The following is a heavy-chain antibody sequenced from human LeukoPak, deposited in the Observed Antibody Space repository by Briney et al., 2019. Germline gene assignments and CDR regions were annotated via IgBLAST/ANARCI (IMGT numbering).Heavy chain of an antibody. Sequence: SETLSLTCTVSGGSINSYYWSWIRQPLEKGLEWIGHMYYSGGTNYNPSLKSRVTISVDTSKNQFSLKLSSVTAADTAVYYCTRRCKDAYTLYCFDYWGQGTLVTVCS. CDR1: GGSINSYY. D-gene: IGHD5-24*01. J-gene: IGHJ4*02. CDR2: MYYSGGT. V-gene: IGHV4-59*01. CDR3: TRRCKDAYTLYCFDY.